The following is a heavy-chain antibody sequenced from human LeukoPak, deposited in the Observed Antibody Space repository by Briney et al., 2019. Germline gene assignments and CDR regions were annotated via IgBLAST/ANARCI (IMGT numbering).Heavy chain of an antibody. CDR2: ISSSSSYI. Sequence: PGGSLRLSCAASGFTFSSYSMNWVRQAPGKGLEWVSSISSSSSYIYYADSVKGRFTISRDNAKNSLYLQMNSLRAEDTAVYYCARSGILTGYYKEGDYWGQGTLVTVSS. J-gene: IGHJ4*02. D-gene: IGHD3-9*01. CDR1: GFTFSSYS. V-gene: IGHV3-21*01. CDR3: ARSGILTGYYKEGDY.